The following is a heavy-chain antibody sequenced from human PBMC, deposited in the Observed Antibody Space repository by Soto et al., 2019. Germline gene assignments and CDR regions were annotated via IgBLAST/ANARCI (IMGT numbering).Heavy chain of an antibody. CDR2: IIPIFGTA. J-gene: IGHJ3*02. CDR3: ASPGGYCSGGSCVDAFDI. CDR1: GGTFSSYA. Sequence: VASVKVSCKASGGTFSSYAISWVRQAPGQGLEWMGGIIPIFGTANYAQKFQGRVTITADESTSTAYMELSSLRSEDTAVYYCASPGGYCSGGSCVDAFDIWGQGTMVTVSS. D-gene: IGHD2-15*01. V-gene: IGHV1-69*13.